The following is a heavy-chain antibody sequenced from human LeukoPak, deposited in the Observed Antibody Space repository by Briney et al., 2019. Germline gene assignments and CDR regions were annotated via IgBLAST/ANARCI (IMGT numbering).Heavy chain of an antibody. Sequence: SETLSLTCAVYGGSFSGYYWSWIRQPPGKGLEWIGEINHSGSTNYNPSLKSRVTISVDTSKNQFSLKLSPVTAADTAVYYCARALWLGPFDYWGQGTLVTVSS. J-gene: IGHJ4*02. CDR2: INHSGST. V-gene: IGHV4-34*01. CDR1: GGSFSGYY. D-gene: IGHD6-19*01. CDR3: ARALWLGPFDY.